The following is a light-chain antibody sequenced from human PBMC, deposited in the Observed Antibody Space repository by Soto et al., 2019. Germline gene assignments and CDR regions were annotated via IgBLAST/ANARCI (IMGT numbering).Light chain of an antibody. CDR3: LQDNTYPYT. CDR1: QGIRNA. J-gene: IGKJ2*01. V-gene: IGKV1-17*01. Sequence: DIQMTQSLSPLSASVGARVSITCRAIQGIRNALGRYRQKPGTAPEGLMYSASIMQTGVPSRFSGNGSETEVTGRIFRLQPEDFATYYCLQDNTYPYTVGQGTRLDIK. CDR2: SAS.